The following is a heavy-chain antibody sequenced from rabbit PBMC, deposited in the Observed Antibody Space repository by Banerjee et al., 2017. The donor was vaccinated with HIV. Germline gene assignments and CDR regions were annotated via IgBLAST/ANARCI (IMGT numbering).Heavy chain of an antibody. J-gene: IGHJ4*01. CDR1: GFSFSSSYW. V-gene: IGHV1S45*01. CDR2: IDAGSGSA. D-gene: IGHD2-1*01. Sequence: QEQLEESGGDLVKPGASLTLTCTASGFSFSSSYWMCWVRQAPGKGLEWIGCIDAGSGSAYYANWAKGRFTISKTSSTTVTLQMASLTAADTATYFCASTRDGGAWYFALWGPGTLVTVS. CDR3: ASTRDGGAWYFAL.